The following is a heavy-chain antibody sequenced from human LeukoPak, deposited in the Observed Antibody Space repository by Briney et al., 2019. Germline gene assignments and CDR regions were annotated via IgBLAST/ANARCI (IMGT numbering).Heavy chain of an antibody. D-gene: IGHD3-3*01. V-gene: IGHV4-4*09. CDR2: IHTSGSN. J-gene: IGHJ3*01. CDR3: GRLSAAVHLGAFDL. CDR1: GGSFSGYY. Sequence: SETLSLTCAVYGGSFSGYYWSWIRQPPGKGLEWIGYIHTSGSNNQYPSLKSRVTISVDKSKNHFSLRLASVTAAGTAGYYCGRLSAAVHLGAFDLWGRGTMVTVSS.